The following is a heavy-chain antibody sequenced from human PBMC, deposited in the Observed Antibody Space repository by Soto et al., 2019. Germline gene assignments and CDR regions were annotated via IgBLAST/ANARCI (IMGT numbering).Heavy chain of an antibody. CDR2: IYQSGVT. D-gene: IGHD6-19*01. J-gene: IGHJ5*02. V-gene: IGHV4-30-2*01. CDR1: GDSYSISTYS. Sequence: SETLSLTCNMSGDSYSISTYSWSRIRQPPGKALQWIGFIYQSGVTSYNPSLASRVSISLDRSNNQCSLKLKSVTAADTAVYFCAGMPYTSGLRFDPWGPGTLVTV. CDR3: AGMPYTSGLRFDP.